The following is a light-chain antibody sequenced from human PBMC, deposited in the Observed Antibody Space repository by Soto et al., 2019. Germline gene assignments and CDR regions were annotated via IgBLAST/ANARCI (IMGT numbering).Light chain of an antibody. Sequence: EIVLTQSPATLSLSPGERATLSCRASQSVSSYLAWYQQKPGQGPRLLIYDASNRATGIPARFSGSGSGTDCTLTISSLEPEDFAVYYCRQRSNWPPYTFGQGTKLEIK. V-gene: IGKV3-11*01. J-gene: IGKJ2*01. CDR1: QSVSSY. CDR2: DAS. CDR3: RQRSNWPPYT.